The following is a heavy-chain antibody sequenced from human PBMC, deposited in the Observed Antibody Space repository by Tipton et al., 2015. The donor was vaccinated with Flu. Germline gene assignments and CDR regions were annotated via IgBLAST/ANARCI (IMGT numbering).Heavy chain of an antibody. CDR2: IYPHYSET. D-gene: IGHD4-23*01. Sequence: QLVQSGAEMKKPGASLKISCQGSGYTFNSYWIAWVRQMPGKGLEWMGIIYPHYSETKYNPAFQGQVTISGDRSISSAYLQWTSLKASDTAMYYWARRVYDYGGNAWGFDIWCPGTMVTVSS. V-gene: IGHV5-51*01. CDR1: GYTFNSYW. CDR3: ARRVYDYGGNAWGFDI. J-gene: IGHJ3*02.